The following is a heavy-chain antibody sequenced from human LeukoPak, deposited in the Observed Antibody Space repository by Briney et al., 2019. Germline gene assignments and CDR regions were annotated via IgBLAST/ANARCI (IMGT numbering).Heavy chain of an antibody. D-gene: IGHD2-2*01. J-gene: IGHJ4*02. V-gene: IGHV3-33*01. Sequence: PGGSLRLSCAASGFTFNSYGMHWVRQAPGKGLEWVAVMWYDGSNKYYADSVKGRFTISRDDSKNTLYLQMNSLRAEDTAMYYCARGVPPVMKYYFDYWGQGTLVTVSS. CDR2: MWYDGSNK. CDR1: GFTFNSYG. CDR3: ARGVPPVMKYYFDY.